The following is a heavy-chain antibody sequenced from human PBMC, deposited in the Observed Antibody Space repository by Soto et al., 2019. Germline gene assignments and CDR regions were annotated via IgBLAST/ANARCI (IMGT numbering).Heavy chain of an antibody. CDR2: IYYSGST. V-gene: IGHV4-30-4*01. CDR1: GGSISSGDYY. J-gene: IGHJ4*02. D-gene: IGHD3-22*01. Sequence: SETLSLTCTVSGGSISSGDYYWSWIRQPPGKGLEWIGYIYYSGSTYYNPSLKSRVTISVDASKNQFSLKLSSVTAADTAVYYCARLVYDSSGYRPGWGQGTLVTVSS. CDR3: ARLVYDSSGYRPG.